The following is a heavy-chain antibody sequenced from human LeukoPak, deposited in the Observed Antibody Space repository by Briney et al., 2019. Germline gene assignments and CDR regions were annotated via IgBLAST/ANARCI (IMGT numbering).Heavy chain of an antibody. J-gene: IGHJ4*02. CDR2: ISSSSSYI. CDR3: ARGSGTMVVTPLFH. Sequence: GGSLRLSCAASGFTFSSYSMNWVRQAPGKGLKWVSSISSSSSYIYYADSVKGRFTISRDNAKNSLYLQMNSLRAEDTAVYYCARGSGTMVVTPLFHWGQGTLVTVSS. V-gene: IGHV3-21*01. CDR1: GFTFSSYS. D-gene: IGHD4-23*01.